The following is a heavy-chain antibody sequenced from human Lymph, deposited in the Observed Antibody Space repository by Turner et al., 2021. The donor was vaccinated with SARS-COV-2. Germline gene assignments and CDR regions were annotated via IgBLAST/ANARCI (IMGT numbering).Heavy chain of an antibody. D-gene: IGHD3-10*01. CDR3: ARSRDLKSMVRGVEPFDD. CDR2: INPNSGGT. J-gene: IGHJ4*02. V-gene: IGHV1-2*02. Sequence: QVQPVQSAAQVKKPGASVKVHCKASGYTFTGYYMHWVRQAPGQGLEWMGWINPNSGGTNYAQKFPGRVTMTRDTSISTAYMELSRLRSDDTAVYSCARSRDLKSMVRGVEPFDDWGQGTLVTVSS. CDR1: GYTFTGYY.